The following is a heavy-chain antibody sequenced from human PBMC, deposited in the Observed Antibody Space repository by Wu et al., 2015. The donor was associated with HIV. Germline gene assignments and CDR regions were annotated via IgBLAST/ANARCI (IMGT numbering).Heavy chain of an antibody. V-gene: IGHV1-69*01. D-gene: IGHD1-1*01. Sequence: QVQLVQSGAEVKKPGASVKVSCGTSGYTFTNYYIHWVRQAPGQGLEWMGGIIPVFGTTSYAQKFRGRVTITTDASTNTAYMELTGLRSADTAVYYCAGGILVRGSERWFDPWGQGTLVTVSS. J-gene: IGHJ5*02. CDR2: IIPVFGTT. CDR1: GYTFTNYY. CDR3: AGGILVRGSERWFDP.